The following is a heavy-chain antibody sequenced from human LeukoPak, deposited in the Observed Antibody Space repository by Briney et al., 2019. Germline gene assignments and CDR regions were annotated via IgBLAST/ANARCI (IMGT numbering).Heavy chain of an antibody. CDR3: AKAHYGGNSPFDY. CDR1: GFTFSSYA. J-gene: IGHJ4*02. Sequence: GVLRLSCAASGFTFSSYAMHWVRQAPGKGLEWVAVISYDGSNKYYADSVKGRFTISRDNSKNTLYLQMNSLRAEDTAVYYCAKAHYGGNSPFDYWGQGTLVTVSS. CDR2: ISYDGSNK. D-gene: IGHD4-23*01. V-gene: IGHV3-30*04.